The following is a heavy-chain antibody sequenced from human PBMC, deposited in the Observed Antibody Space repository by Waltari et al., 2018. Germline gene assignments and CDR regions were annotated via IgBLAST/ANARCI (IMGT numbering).Heavy chain of an antibody. CDR1: GYTFTGYY. D-gene: IGHD4-4*01. CDR3: ARAFNVPVTNYYYYGMDV. V-gene: IGHV1-2*06. CDR2: INPNSGGT. Sequence: QVQLVQSGAEVKKPGASVKVSCKASGYTFTGYYLHWVRQAPGQGLEWMGRINPNSGGTNYAQKFQGRVTMTRDTSISTAYMELSRLRSDDTAVYYWARAFNVPVTNYYYYGMDVWGQGTTVTVSS. J-gene: IGHJ6*02.